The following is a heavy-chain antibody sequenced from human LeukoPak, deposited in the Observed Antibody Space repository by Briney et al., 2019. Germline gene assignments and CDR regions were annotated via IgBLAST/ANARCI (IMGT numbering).Heavy chain of an antibody. CDR3: VNDMTGPVDY. CDR1: GFTFSSYA. Sequence: PGGSLRLSCAASGFTFSSYAMSWVRQAPGKGLEWVSTFSGTSSTSYADAVKGWVTISRDNAKNTLFLQMNSLTAEDTAVYYCVNDMTGPVDYWGQGTLVTVSS. D-gene: IGHD3-9*01. J-gene: IGHJ4*02. CDR2: FSGTSST. V-gene: IGHV3-23*01.